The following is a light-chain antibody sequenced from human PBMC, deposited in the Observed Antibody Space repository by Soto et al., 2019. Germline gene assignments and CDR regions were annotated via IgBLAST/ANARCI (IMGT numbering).Light chain of an antibody. J-gene: IGLJ2*01. CDR3: AAWDDSPSGVV. Sequence: QSVLTQPASVSGSPGQSVTISCTGTNTNIGTYQAISWYQQHPGKAPKLLIYSNHQRPSGVPDRFSGSKSGTSASLAISGLRSEDEANYYCAAWDDSPSGVVFGGGTELTVL. CDR2: SNH. V-gene: IGLV1-47*02. CDR1: NTNIGTYQ.